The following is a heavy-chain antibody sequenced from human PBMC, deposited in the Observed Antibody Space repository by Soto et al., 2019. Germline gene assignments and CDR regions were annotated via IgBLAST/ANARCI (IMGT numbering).Heavy chain of an antibody. D-gene: IGHD3-3*01. CDR1: GFTFSSYG. CDR2: IWYDGSNK. Sequence: QVQLVESGGGVVQPGRSPRLSCAASGFTFSSYGMHWVRQAPGKGLEWVAVIWYDGSNKYYTDSVKGRFTISRDNSKNTLYLQINSMSAEDTAVYYCARDSSDFWSGNNWLDPWGQGTLVTVSS. V-gene: IGHV3-33*01. J-gene: IGHJ5*02. CDR3: ARDSSDFWSGNNWLDP.